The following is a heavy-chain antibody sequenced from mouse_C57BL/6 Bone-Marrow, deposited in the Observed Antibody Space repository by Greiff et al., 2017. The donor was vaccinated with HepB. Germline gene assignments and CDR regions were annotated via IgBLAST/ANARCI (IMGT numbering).Heavy chain of an antibody. V-gene: IGHV1-80*01. CDR2: IYPGDGDT. Sequence: QVQLQQSGAELVKPGASVKISCKASGYAFSSYWMNWVKQRPGKGLEWIGQIYPGDGDTNYNGKFKGKATLTADKSSSTAYMQLSSLTSEDSAVYFCARSPYDGYYEVMDYWGQGTSVTVSS. J-gene: IGHJ4*01. D-gene: IGHD2-3*01. CDR3: ARSPYDGYYEVMDY. CDR1: GYAFSSYW.